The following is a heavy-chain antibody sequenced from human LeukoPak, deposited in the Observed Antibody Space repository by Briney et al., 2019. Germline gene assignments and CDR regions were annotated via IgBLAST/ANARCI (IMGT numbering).Heavy chain of an antibody. CDR2: ISGDGRTR. CDR3: TTYDWSEPPSI. CDR1: GFTFSNAW. V-gene: IGHV3-74*01. D-gene: IGHD1-1*01. J-gene: IGHJ3*02. Sequence: GGSLRPSCTASGFTFSNAWMSWVRQAPGKGLVWVSRISGDGRTRAHADSVKGRFTISRDNARNTLYLQMNSLRAEDTAVYYCTTYDWSEPPSIWGQGTTVTVST.